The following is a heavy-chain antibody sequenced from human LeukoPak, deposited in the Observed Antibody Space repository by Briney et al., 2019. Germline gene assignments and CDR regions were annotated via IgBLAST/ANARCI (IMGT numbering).Heavy chain of an antibody. CDR1: GYTFTNYY. D-gene: IGHD1-26*01. CDR3: ASLYDIVGTTVDY. V-gene: IGHV1-2*06. CDR2: IDPNTGGT. Sequence: ASVKVSCTTSGYTFTNYYIHWVRQAPGQGLEWMGRIDPNTGGTKSAKNFQGRVTMSRDTSISTAYMALSGLRSDDTAVYYCASLYDIVGTTVDYWGQGTLVTVSS. J-gene: IGHJ4*02.